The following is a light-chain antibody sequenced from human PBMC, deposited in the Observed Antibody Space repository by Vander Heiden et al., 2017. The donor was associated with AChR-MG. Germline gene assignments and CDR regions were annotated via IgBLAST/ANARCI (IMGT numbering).Light chain of an antibody. J-gene: IGKJ2*01. V-gene: IGKV3-11*01. CDR2: DAS. CDR1: QSVSSY. Sequence: EIVLTQSPATLSLSPGERATLSCRASQSVSSYLAWYQQKPGQAPRLLIYDASNRATGIPARFSGSGSGTDFTLTISSLEPEDFAFYYCQQRSNWPRTFGQGTKLEI. CDR3: QQRSNWPRT.